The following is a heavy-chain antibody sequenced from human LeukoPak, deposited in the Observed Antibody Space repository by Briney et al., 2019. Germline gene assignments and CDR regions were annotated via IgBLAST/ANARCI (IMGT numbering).Heavy chain of an antibody. CDR2: INWNGGST. Sequence: PGGSLRLSCAASGFTFDDYGMSWVRQAPGKGLEWVSGINWNGGSTGYADSVKGRFTISRDNAKNSLYLQMNSLRAEDTALYYCARVCVSVYYGSGSYPYYFDYWGQGTLVTVSS. CDR1: GFTFDDYG. CDR3: ARVCVSVYYGSGSYPYYFDY. V-gene: IGHV3-20*04. D-gene: IGHD3-10*01. J-gene: IGHJ4*02.